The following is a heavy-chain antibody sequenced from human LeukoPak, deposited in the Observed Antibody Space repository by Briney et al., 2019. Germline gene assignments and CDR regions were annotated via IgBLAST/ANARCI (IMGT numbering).Heavy chain of an antibody. V-gene: IGHV3-23*01. CDR3: ATSWDYDILTGYSDHFDY. Sequence: GGSLRLSCAASGFTFSSYAMSWVCQAPGKGLEWVSAISGSGGSTYYADSVKGRFTISRDNSKNTLYLQMNSLRAEDTAVYYCATSWDYDILTGYSDHFDYWGQGTLVTVSS. CDR1: GFTFSSYA. CDR2: ISGSGGST. D-gene: IGHD3-9*01. J-gene: IGHJ4*02.